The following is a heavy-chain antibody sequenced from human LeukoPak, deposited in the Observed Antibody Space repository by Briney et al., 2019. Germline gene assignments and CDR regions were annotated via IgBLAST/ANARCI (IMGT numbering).Heavy chain of an antibody. CDR3: ARTFYDTLDSDAFDF. Sequence: PGGSLRLSCAASGFTVSSNYMSWVRQAPGKGLEWVSIIYSGGSTYYADSVKGRFTISRHNSKNTLYLQMNSLRAEDTAVYYCARTFYDTLDSDAFDFWGQGTMVIVSS. V-gene: IGHV3-53*04. D-gene: IGHD2/OR15-2a*01. CDR2: IYSGGST. CDR1: GFTVSSNY. J-gene: IGHJ3*01.